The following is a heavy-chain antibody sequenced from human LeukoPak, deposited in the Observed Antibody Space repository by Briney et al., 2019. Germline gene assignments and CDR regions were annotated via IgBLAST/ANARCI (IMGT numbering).Heavy chain of an antibody. CDR1: GGSVSSGSYF. Sequence: PSETLSLTCTVSGGSVSSGSYFWSWIRQPPGRGLEWIGYIYYSGSTNYNPSLKSRVTISVDTSKNQFSLKLSSVTAADTAVYWCARGIIRGADTPYYYGMDVWGRGTTVTVSS. J-gene: IGHJ6*02. D-gene: IGHD3-10*01. CDR2: IYYSGST. CDR3: ARGIIRGADTPYYYGMDV. V-gene: IGHV4-61*01.